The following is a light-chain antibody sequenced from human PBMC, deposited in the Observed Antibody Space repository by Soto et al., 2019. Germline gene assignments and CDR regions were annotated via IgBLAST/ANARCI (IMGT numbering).Light chain of an antibody. Sequence: DIQMTQSPSTLSGSVGDRVTITCRASQTISTWMAWYQQKPGKAPKLLVYDASTLQSGVASRFSGSGSGTEFTLTISSLQPDDFATYYCQQYNSYSWTSGQGTKVDIK. CDR3: QQYNSYSWT. CDR2: DAS. V-gene: IGKV1-5*01. CDR1: QTISTW. J-gene: IGKJ1*01.